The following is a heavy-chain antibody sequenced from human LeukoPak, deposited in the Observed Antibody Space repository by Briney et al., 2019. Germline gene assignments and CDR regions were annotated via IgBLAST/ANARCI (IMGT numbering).Heavy chain of an antibody. D-gene: IGHD2-15*01. CDR3: ARDRDCGDGGCYPHFDY. Sequence: GGSLRLSCAASVFTFSSNWMSWVRQAPGKGLEGVANIRQDGSDKYYMDSVKGRFTISRDNAKNSLSLQMNSMRVEDTAVYYCARDRDCGDGGCYPHFDYWGQGVRVTVSS. CDR1: VFTFSSNW. V-gene: IGHV3-7*01. CDR2: IRQDGSDK. J-gene: IGHJ4*02.